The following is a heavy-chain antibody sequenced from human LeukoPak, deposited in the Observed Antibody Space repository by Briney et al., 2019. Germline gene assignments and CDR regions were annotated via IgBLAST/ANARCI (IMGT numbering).Heavy chain of an antibody. V-gene: IGHV4-34*01. CDR1: GGSFSGYY. CDR2: INHSGST. Sequence: PSDTLALTCAVYGGSFSGYYWSWIRQPPGKGLEWIGEINHSGSTNYNPSLKSRVTISVDTCKNQFSLKLSSVTAADTAVYYWARSGELADDYWGQGTLVTVSS. CDR3: ARSGELADDY. D-gene: IGHD1-7*01. J-gene: IGHJ4*02.